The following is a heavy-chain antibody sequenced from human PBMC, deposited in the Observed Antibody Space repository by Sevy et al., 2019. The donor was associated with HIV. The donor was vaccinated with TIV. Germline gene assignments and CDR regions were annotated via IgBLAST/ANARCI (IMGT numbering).Heavy chain of an antibody. J-gene: IGHJ4*02. CDR3: VGRGCSSSYSWSYNFDF. V-gene: IGHV3-11*01. CDR1: GFSFSDFY. D-gene: IGHD5-12*01. Sequence: GGSLRLSCRGSGFSFSDFYMSWIRQAPGKGLEWVSHITGSGFTIYHADSVKGRFATSRDNAKNSLFLQMNSLRVEDTAVYFCVGRGCSSSYSWSYNFDFWGQGAPVTVSS. CDR2: ITGSGFTI.